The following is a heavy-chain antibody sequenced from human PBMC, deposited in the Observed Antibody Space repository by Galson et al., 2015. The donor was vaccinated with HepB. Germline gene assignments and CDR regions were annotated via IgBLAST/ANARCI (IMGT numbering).Heavy chain of an antibody. CDR3: ASQDCSGGSCSGYYYYYGMDV. CDR2: IIPIFGTA. V-gene: IGHV1-69*13. J-gene: IGHJ6*02. Sequence: SVKVSCKASGGTISSYAISWVRQAPGQGLEWMGGIIPIFGTANYAQKFQGRVTITADESTSTAYMELSSLRSEDTAVYYCASQDCSGGSCSGYYYYYGMDVWGQGTTVTVSS. CDR1: GGTISSYA. D-gene: IGHD2-15*01.